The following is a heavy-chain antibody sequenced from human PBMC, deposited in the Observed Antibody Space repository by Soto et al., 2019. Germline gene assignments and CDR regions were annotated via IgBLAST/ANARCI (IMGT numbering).Heavy chain of an antibody. V-gene: IGHV4-59*01. Sequence: QVQLQESGPGLFKPSKTLSLTCTVSGASINSSYWTWIRQPPGKGLEWIGYIYYSGRTNYSPSLKSRVTISVDTSRDQFSLKLSSVTAADTAVYYCAASRGYCSGGSCYAWVFDSWGQGTLVTVSS. J-gene: IGHJ4*02. CDR3: AASRGYCSGGSCYAWVFDS. D-gene: IGHD2-15*01. CDR2: IYYSGRT. CDR1: GASINSSY.